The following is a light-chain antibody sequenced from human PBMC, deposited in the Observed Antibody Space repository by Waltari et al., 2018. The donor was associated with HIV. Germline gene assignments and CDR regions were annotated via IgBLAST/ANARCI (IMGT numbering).Light chain of an antibody. CDR2: EFS. CDR1: SSDVGDFNF. CDR3: CSYTSSDTLWV. Sequence: QSALTQPASVSGSPGQSITISCTSSSSDVGDFNFVSWYQHRPGKAPKVMIYEFSYRPSGVSNRVSGSKSANTASLTIAGLQAEDEAVYYCCSYTSSDTLWVFGGGTKLTVL. V-gene: IGLV2-14*01. J-gene: IGLJ3*02.